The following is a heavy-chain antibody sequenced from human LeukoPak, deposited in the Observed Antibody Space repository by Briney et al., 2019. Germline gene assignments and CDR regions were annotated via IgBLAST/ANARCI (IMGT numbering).Heavy chain of an antibody. Sequence: SETLSLTCRVSGGSINSHYWSWIRQPPGKGLEWIGYVFNGGNTNYNPSLKSRVTMSVDTSRDQFSLRLSSVTAADTAIYYCATRPAGSTWYGVFDYWSQGTLVTVSS. CDR3: ATRPAGSTWYGVFDY. V-gene: IGHV4-59*11. CDR1: GGSINSHY. J-gene: IGHJ4*02. D-gene: IGHD6-13*01. CDR2: VFNGGNT.